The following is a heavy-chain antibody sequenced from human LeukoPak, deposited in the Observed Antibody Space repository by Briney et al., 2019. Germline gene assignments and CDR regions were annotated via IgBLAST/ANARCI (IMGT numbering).Heavy chain of an antibody. V-gene: IGHV3-30-3*01. J-gene: IGHJ6*02. CDR3: ARDQLRYFDWLSWYLEGDMDV. D-gene: IGHD3-9*01. CDR1: GFTFSSYA. Sequence: GGSLRLSCAASGFTFSSYAMSWVRQAPGKGLEWVAVISYDGSNKYYADSVKGRFTISRDNSKNTLYLQMNSLRAEDTAVYYCARDQLRYFDWLSWYLEGDMDVWGQGTTVTVSS. CDR2: ISYDGSNK.